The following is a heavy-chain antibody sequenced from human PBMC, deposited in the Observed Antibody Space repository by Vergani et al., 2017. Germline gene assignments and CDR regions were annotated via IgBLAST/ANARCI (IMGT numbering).Heavy chain of an antibody. V-gene: IGHV1-2*02. J-gene: IGHJ5*02. CDR1: GYSFTGYF. D-gene: IGHD6-19*01. CDR2: INPDNGGT. CDR3: ARDHPYSSRYNWVDP. Sequence: QVPLVQSGAEVKKSGASVKVSCKASGYSFTGYFIHWVRLAPGQGLEWMGWINPDNGGTNYAQKFQGRVTMTSDTSITTAYMHLSSLGSDDTAVYCCARDHPYSSRYNWVDPWGQGALVTVSS.